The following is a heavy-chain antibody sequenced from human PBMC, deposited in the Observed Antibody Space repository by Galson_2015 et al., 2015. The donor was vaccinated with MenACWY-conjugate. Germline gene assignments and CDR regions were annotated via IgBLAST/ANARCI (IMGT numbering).Heavy chain of an antibody. D-gene: IGHD3-9*01. Sequence: SVKVSCKASGYTFTSYGISWVRQAPGQGLEWMGWISAYNGNTNYAQKLQGRVTMTTDTSTRIAYMELRSLRSDDTAVYYCARCYRLVILPSLNYVDFWGQGTRVTVSS. CDR2: ISAYNGNT. V-gene: IGHV1-18*01. J-gene: IGHJ4*02. CDR3: ARCYRLVILPSLNYVDF. CDR1: GYTFTSYG.